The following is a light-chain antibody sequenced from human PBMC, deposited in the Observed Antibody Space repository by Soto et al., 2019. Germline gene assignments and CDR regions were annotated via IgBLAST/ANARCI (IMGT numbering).Light chain of an antibody. CDR2: GAS. Sequence: EIVMTQSPATLSVSPGERAPLSSRPSQRFSSNLAWYRQKPGQAPRLLIYGASTRATGIPARFSGSGSGTEFTLTISSLQSEDFAVYYCQQYNNWPRTFGQGTKVEIK. V-gene: IGKV3-15*01. CDR3: QQYNNWPRT. J-gene: IGKJ1*01. CDR1: QRFSSN.